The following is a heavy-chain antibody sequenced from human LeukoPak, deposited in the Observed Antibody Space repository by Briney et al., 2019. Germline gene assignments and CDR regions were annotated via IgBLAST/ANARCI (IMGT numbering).Heavy chain of an antibody. Sequence: SETLSLTCAVYGGSFSGYYWSWIRQPPGKGLEWIGSIYYSGSTYYNPSLKSRVTISVDTSKNQFSLKLSSVTAADTAVYYCARHARTTVTPFDYWGQGTLVTVSS. D-gene: IGHD4-17*01. J-gene: IGHJ4*02. V-gene: IGHV4-34*01. CDR3: ARHARTTVTPFDY. CDR2: IYYSGST. CDR1: GGSFSGYY.